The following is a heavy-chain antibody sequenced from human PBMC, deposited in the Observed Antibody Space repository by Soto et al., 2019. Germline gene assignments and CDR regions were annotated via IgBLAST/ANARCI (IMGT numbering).Heavy chain of an antibody. V-gene: IGHV3-66*01. J-gene: IGHJ2*01. Sequence: GGSLRLSCAASGFTVSSHYMSWVRQAPGKGLECVSVIYSGGSTYYADSVKARFTISRDNSKNTLYLQMNSLRAEDTAVYYCARAPTGYYDSSGYYYDYWYFDLWGRGTLVTVS. CDR1: GFTVSSHY. CDR3: ARAPTGYYDSSGYYYDYWYFDL. CDR2: IYSGGST. D-gene: IGHD3-22*01.